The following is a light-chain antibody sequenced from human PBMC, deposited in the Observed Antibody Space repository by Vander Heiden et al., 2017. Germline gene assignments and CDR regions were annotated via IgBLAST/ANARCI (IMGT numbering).Light chain of an antibody. J-gene: IGKJ1*01. Sequence: DIQMTQSPSTLSASVGDRVTITCRASQSISSWLAWYQRKPGKAPKLLIYKASSLESGVPSRFSGSGSGTEFTLTISSLQPDDFATYYCQQDNSYSRTFGQGTKVEIK. CDR3: QQDNSYSRT. V-gene: IGKV1-5*03. CDR2: KAS. CDR1: QSISSW.